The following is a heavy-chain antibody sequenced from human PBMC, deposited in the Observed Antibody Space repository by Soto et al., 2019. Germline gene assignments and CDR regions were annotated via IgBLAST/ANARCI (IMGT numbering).Heavy chain of an antibody. CDR1: GYSFTSYW. J-gene: IGHJ6*03. Sequence: GESLKISCKGSGYSFTSYWIGWVRQMPGKGLEWMGIIYPGDSDTRYSPSFQGQVTISADKSISTAYLQWSSLKASDTAMYYCARLSDIVVVPAAMDMDVWGKGTTVTVSS. CDR2: IYPGDSDT. D-gene: IGHD2-2*01. CDR3: ARLSDIVVVPAAMDMDV. V-gene: IGHV5-51*01.